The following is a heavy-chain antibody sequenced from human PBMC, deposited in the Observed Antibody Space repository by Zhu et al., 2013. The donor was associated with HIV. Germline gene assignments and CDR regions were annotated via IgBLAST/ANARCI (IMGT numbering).Heavy chain of an antibody. CDR1: GYTLTNYG. D-gene: IGHD3-3*01. CDR3: ARPYDFPDAFDI. V-gene: IGHV1-18*01. Sequence: QVQLVQSGAEVKKPGASVKVSCKASGYTLTNYGITWVRQAPGQGLEFMGWGSTYNLYRMLAPKFQGRVTMTTDKSTTTVYMELRSLRSDDTATYYCARPYDFPDAFDIWGQGTMVTVSS. CDR2: GSTYNLYR. J-gene: IGHJ3*02.